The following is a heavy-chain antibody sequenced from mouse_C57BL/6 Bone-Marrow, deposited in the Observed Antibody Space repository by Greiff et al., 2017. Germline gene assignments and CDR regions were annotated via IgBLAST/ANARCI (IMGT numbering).Heavy chain of an antibody. CDR1: GYTFTSYC. Sequence: VQLQQSGAELVKPGASVKMSCKASGYTFTSYCITWVKQRPGQGLEWIGDIYPGSGSTNYNEKFKSKATLTVDTSSSTAYMQLSSLTSEDSAVYYCAREGDYDEYYYALDYWGQGTSVTVSS. V-gene: IGHV1-55*01. CDR3: AREGDYDEYYYALDY. CDR2: IYPGSGST. J-gene: IGHJ4*01. D-gene: IGHD2-4*01.